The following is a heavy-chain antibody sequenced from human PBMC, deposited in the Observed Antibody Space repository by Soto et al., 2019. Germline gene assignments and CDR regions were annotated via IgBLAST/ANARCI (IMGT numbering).Heavy chain of an antibody. CDR1: GYPFTNFG. CDR2: ISAYNGNT. J-gene: IGHJ4*02. D-gene: IGHD3-16*01. V-gene: IGHV1-18*01. CDR3: AIGGTPIDY. Sequence: QVQLVQSGAEVKKPGASVKVSCKTSGYPFTNFGLSWVRLAPGQGFEWMGWISAYNGNTNYAQNFQGRVTMTTDTSTSTAYMELRSLRSDDTAVYYWAIGGTPIDYWGQGTLVTVAS.